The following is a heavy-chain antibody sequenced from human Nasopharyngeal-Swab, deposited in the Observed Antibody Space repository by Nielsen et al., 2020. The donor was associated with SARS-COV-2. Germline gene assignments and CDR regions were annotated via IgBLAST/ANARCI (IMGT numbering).Heavy chain of an antibody. J-gene: IGHJ3*02. CDR3: ASIEGDCSSTSCYDAFDI. D-gene: IGHD2-2*01. V-gene: IGHV3-30*02. CDR1: GFTFSSYG. Sequence: GESLKISCAASGFTFSSYGMHWVRQAPGKGLEWVAFIRYDGSNKYYADSVKGRFTISRDNSKNTLYLQMNSLRAEDTAVYYCASIEGDCSSTSCYDAFDIWGQGTIVTVSS. CDR2: IRYDGSNK.